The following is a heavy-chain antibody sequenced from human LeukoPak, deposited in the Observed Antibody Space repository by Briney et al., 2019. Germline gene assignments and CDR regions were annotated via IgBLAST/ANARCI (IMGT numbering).Heavy chain of an antibody. Sequence: PGGSLRLSCAASGFTFSSYAMSWVRQAPGKGLEWVSAISGSGGSTYYADSVKGRFTISGDNSKNTLYLQMNSLRAEDTAVYYCAKDVGSGWYVYYYYYMDVWGKGTTVTVSS. CDR1: GFTFSSYA. J-gene: IGHJ6*03. CDR3: AKDVGSGWYVYYYYYMDV. V-gene: IGHV3-23*01. CDR2: ISGSGGST. D-gene: IGHD6-19*01.